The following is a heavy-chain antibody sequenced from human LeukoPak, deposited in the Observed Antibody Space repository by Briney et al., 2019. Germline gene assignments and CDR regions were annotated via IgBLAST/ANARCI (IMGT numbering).Heavy chain of an antibody. CDR1: GFTFSDYY. J-gene: IGHJ4*02. D-gene: IGHD5-12*01. CDR3: AREGASGYDAGPDY. Sequence: GGSLRLSCAASGFTFSDYYMSWIRQAPGKGLEWISYISSRSSSTSYADSVKGRFTISRDNAKNSLYLQMNSLRADDTAVYYCAREGASGYDAGPDYWGQGTLVTVSS. CDR2: ISSRSSST. V-gene: IGHV3-11*05.